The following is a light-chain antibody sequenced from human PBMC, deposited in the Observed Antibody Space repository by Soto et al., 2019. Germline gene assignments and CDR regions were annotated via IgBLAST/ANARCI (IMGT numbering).Light chain of an antibody. J-gene: IGLJ1*01. CDR2: XXX. Sequence: QSVLTQPASVSGSPGQSITISCTGTSSDVGGYNYVSWYQQQSGKAPKLMIXXXXXRPSGVYNRLSGSKSGNTASLTISGLQAEDEADYYCSSYTSSRAYVFGIGTKVTVL. CDR3: SSYTSSRAYV. V-gene: IGLV2-14*03. CDR1: SSDVGGYNY.